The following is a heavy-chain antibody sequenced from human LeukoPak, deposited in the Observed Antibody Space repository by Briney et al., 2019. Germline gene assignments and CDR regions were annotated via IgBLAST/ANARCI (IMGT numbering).Heavy chain of an antibody. CDR3: ARVGAXWGRDGSDAFDI. CDR2: INPNSGGT. Sequence: AXVKVXXXASGYTFTGYYIHWVRQAPGQGLEWMGWINPNSGGTNYAQKFQGRVTMTRDTSISTAYMEMRRLRADDTAVYYCARVGAXWGRDGSDAFDIWGQGTMVTVSS. V-gene: IGHV1-2*02. D-gene: IGHD1-26*01. J-gene: IGHJ3*02. CDR1: GYTFTGYY.